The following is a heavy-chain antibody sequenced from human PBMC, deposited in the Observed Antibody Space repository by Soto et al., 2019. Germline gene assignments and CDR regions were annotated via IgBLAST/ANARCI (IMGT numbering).Heavy chain of an antibody. J-gene: IGHJ6*02. D-gene: IGHD1-26*01. CDR2: MNPNSGNT. CDR1: GYTFTSYD. V-gene: IGHV1-8*01. CDR3: ARESGSYFSYYYYGMDV. Sequence: QVQLVQSGAEVKKPGASVKVSCKASGYTFTSYDINWVRQATGQGLEWMGWMNPNSGNTGYAQKFQGRVTMTRNTSISTAYMELSSVRSEDTAVYYCARESGSYFSYYYYGMDVWGQGTTVTVSS.